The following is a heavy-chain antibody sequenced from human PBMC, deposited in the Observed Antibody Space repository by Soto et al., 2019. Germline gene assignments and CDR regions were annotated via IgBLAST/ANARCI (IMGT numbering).Heavy chain of an antibody. V-gene: IGHV3-23*01. D-gene: IGHD3-10*01. Sequence: GGSLRLSCVASGFAFSSYSMSWVRQAPGKGLEWVSGFRSSGDDGTTYYADSVKGRFTISRDNSKNTLFLQMDSLRAEDTAIYYCAKKVNSGPGSQYFDYWGQGTLVTVSS. CDR2: FRSSGDDGTT. CDR3: AKKVNSGPGSQYFDY. CDR1: GFAFSSYS. J-gene: IGHJ4*02.